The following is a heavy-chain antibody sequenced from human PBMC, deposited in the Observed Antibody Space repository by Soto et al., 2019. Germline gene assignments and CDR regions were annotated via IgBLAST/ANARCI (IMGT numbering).Heavy chain of an antibody. D-gene: IGHD3-10*01. Sequence: SETLSLTCTVSGDSISSSSYYWGWIRQPPGKGLEWIGSIYFGGSTYYKPSLKSRVTISVDTSKNQFSLKLSSVTAAETAVYYCARDSFGDHNWFAPWGQGTLVTVSS. CDR1: GDSISSSSYY. V-gene: IGHV4-39*02. CDR2: IYFGGST. J-gene: IGHJ5*02. CDR3: ARDSFGDHNWFAP.